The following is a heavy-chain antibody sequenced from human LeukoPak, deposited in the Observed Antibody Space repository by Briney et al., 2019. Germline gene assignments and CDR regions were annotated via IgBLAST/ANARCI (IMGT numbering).Heavy chain of an antibody. V-gene: IGHV4-34*01. CDR1: GGSFSGYY. J-gene: IGHJ4*02. D-gene: IGHD3-10*01. CDR2: INHSGST. Sequence: SETLSLTCAVYGGSFSGYYWSWIRQPPGKGLEWIGEINHSGSTNYNPSLKSRVTISVDTSKNQFSLKLSSVTAADTAVYYCARGRGSGSSYLDYWGQGTLVTVSS. CDR3: ARGRGSGSSYLDY.